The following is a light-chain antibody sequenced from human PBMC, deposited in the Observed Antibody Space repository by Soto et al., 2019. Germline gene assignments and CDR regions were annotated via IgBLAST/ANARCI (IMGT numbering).Light chain of an antibody. V-gene: IGKV3-20*01. Sequence: EIVLPQSPGTLSLSPGERATLSCRASQSISSTYLTWYHQKPGQAPRLLIYDASRRATGIPDRFSGSGSGTDFSLTISRLEPEDFAVYYCQHYDSARWTFGLGTKVEIK. J-gene: IGKJ1*01. CDR2: DAS. CDR1: QSISSTY. CDR3: QHYDSARWT.